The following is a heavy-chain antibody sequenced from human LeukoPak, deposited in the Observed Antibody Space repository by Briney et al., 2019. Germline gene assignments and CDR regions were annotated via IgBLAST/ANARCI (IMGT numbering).Heavy chain of an antibody. J-gene: IGHJ4*02. Sequence: GGSLRLSCAASGFTFSSYWMHWVRQAPGKGLVWVSRINSDGNTTSDADSVKGRFTISRDNAKNTLYLQMNSLRAEDTAVFYCTRGYSGSYRIDYWGQGTLVTVSS. V-gene: IGHV3-74*01. CDR3: TRGYSGSYRIDY. CDR2: INSDGNTT. CDR1: GFTFSSYW. D-gene: IGHD1-26*01.